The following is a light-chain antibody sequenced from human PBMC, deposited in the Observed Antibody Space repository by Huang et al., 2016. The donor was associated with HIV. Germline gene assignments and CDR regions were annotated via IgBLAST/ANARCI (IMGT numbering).Light chain of an antibody. J-gene: IGKJ2*01. Sequence: DIQMTQSPSSLSASVGARVTITCRASQSISNSLNWYQHKPGKDPKLLSYSASSLQSVVPSTVSGGGSGTDFTLTISSLQPEDFATYYCQQSYSTPYTFGQGTKLEIK. CDR2: SAS. CDR1: QSISNS. V-gene: IGKV1-39*01. CDR3: QQSYSTPYT.